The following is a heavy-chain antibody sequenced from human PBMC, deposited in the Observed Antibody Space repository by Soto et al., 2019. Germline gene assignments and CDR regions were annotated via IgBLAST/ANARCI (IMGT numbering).Heavy chain of an antibody. Sequence: QVQLVESGGGVVQPGRSLRLSCAASGFTFSSYAMHWVRQAPGKGLEWVAVISYDGSNKYYADSVKGRFTISRDNSKNTLYLQMNSMRAEDTAVYYCARYSGSHLFDSWGQGTLVTVSS. CDR3: ARYSGSHLFDS. CDR1: GFTFSSYA. V-gene: IGHV3-30-3*01. CDR2: ISYDGSNK. J-gene: IGHJ4*02. D-gene: IGHD1-26*01.